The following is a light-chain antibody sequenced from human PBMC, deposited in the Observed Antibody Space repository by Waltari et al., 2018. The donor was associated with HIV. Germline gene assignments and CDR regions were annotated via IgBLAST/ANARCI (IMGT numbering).Light chain of an antibody. Sequence: EIVMKQSPVIMSVSPGERVTLACRASQGVGSNLAWYQQKVGQAPRLLIYGAATRAAERPGRCSGSGSGTDFTLTIDSLQSEDFATYYCQQYNIRPRGNTFGQGTKLQIK. J-gene: IGKJ2*01. CDR1: QGVGSN. V-gene: IGKV3-15*01. CDR3: QQYNIRPRGNT. CDR2: GAA.